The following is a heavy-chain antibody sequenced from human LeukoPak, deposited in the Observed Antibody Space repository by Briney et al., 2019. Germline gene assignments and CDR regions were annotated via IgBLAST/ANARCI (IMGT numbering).Heavy chain of an antibody. V-gene: IGHV3-23*01. Sequence: PGGSLRLSCAAFGFTFSSYAMSWVRQAPGKGLEWVSAISGSGGSTYYADSVKGRFTISRDNSKNTLYLQMNSLRAEDTAVYYCAKWGLYCSSTSCYLDYWGQGTLVTVSS. CDR3: AKWGLYCSSTSCYLDY. CDR1: GFTFSSYA. J-gene: IGHJ4*02. CDR2: ISGSGGST. D-gene: IGHD2-2*01.